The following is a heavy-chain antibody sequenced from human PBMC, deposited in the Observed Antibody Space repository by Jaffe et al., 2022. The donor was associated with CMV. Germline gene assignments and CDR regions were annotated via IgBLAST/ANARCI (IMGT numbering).Heavy chain of an antibody. CDR1: GGSISSSSYY. V-gene: IGHV4-39*01. CDR3: ARHGRRTGWFDP. J-gene: IGHJ5*02. CDR2: IYYSGST. Sequence: QLQLQESGPGLVKPSETLSLTCTVSGGSISSSSYYWGWIRQPPGKGLEWIGSIYYSGSTYYNPSLKSRVTISVDTSKNQFSLKLSSVTAADTAVYYCARHGRRTGWFDPWGQGTLVTVSS.